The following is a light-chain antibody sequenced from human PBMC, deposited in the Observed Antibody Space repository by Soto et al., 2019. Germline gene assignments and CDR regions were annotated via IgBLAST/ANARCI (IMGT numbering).Light chain of an antibody. CDR1: QHINKY. CDR2: AAS. CDR3: QQTKGFPLT. J-gene: IGKJ4*01. V-gene: IGKV1-12*01. Sequence: DIQMTQSPSSLSASEGDRVTITCRASQHINKYLAWYQQIPGKAPKLLIFAASTLQSGVPSRFSASGSGTDFTLTVGGPQPEDAATYYCQQTKGFPLTFGGGTKVEIK.